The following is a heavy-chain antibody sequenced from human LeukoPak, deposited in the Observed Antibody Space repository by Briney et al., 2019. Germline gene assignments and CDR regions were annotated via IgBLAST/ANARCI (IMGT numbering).Heavy chain of an antibody. J-gene: IGHJ4*02. CDR1: GFTLSSFE. V-gene: IGHV3-21*01. Sequence: GGSLRLSCAASGFTLSSFEMNWVRQAPGKGLEWVSSISSSSSYIHYADSVKGRFSISRDNAKNSLYLQMNSLRAEDTAVYYCARDRNYDGSVYYKDDYFDYWGQGTLVTVSS. D-gene: IGHD3-22*01. CDR2: ISSSSSYI. CDR3: ARDRNYDGSVYYKDDYFDY.